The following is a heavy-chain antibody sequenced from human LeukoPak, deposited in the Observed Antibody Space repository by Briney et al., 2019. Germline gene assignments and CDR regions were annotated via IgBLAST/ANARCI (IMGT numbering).Heavy chain of an antibody. CDR3: ARRDYSGSYFDC. CDR2: IYYRGGI. CDR1: GGSISSSSHY. J-gene: IGHJ4*02. D-gene: IGHD1-26*01. V-gene: IGHV4-39*01. Sequence: SETLSLTCTVSGGSISSSSHYWGWIRQAPGKGLEWIGNIYYRGGIYYNPSLKSRVTMSVDTSKNQFSLKLSSVTASDTAVYYCARRDYSGSYFDCWGQGTLVTVSS.